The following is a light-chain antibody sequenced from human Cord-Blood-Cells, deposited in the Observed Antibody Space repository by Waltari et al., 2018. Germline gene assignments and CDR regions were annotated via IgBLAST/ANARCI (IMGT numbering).Light chain of an antibody. CDR2: LGS. Sequence: DTVMTQSPLSLPVTPGEPASISCRSSQSLLHSNGYNYLDWYLQKPGQSPQLLIYLGSNRASGVPARFSGSGSGTDFTLKISRVEAEDVGVYYCMKALQTPRFGQGTKVEIK. V-gene: IGKV2-28*01. CDR1: QSLLHSNGYNY. J-gene: IGKJ1*01. CDR3: MKALQTPR.